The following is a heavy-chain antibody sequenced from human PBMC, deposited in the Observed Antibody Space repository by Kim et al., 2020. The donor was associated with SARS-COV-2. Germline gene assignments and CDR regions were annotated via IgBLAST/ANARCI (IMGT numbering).Heavy chain of an antibody. CDR3: ARLPASSGWYPVWPDAFDI. D-gene: IGHD6-19*01. Sequence: GGSLRLSCAASGFTFGDYAMHWVRQAPGKGLEWVSGISWNSGSIGYADSVKGRFTISRDNAKNSLYLQMNSLRAEDTALYYCARLPASSGWYPVWPDAFDIWGQGTMVTVSS. J-gene: IGHJ3*02. CDR1: GFTFGDYA. CDR2: ISWNSGSI. V-gene: IGHV3-9*01.